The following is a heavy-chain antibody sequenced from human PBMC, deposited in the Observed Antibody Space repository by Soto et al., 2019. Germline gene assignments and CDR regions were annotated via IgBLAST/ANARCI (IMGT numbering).Heavy chain of an antibody. D-gene: IGHD3-22*01. Sequence: EVQLVESRGGLIQPGGSLRLSCAASGFTVSSNDMHWVRQAPGKGLEWVSLVYSGDSTYYADSVKGRFTISRDNSKNTLYLQMSSLRAEDTAGYYCATRPLLPGAPWGQGTMVTVFS. CDR2: VYSGDST. CDR1: GFTVSSND. V-gene: IGHV3-53*01. CDR3: ATRPLLPGAP. J-gene: IGHJ3*01.